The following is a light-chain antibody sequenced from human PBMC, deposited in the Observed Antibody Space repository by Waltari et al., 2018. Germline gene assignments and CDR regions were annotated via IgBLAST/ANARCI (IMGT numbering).Light chain of an antibody. CDR2: HAS. CDR3: QNYERLPAT. J-gene: IGKJ1*01. Sequence: EIVLTQSPGTLSLSPGERATLPCRASQSIGRYLAWYQQKSGQAPRLLIYHASSRATGIPDRFSGSGSGTDFSLTISRLEPEDFAVYYCQNYERLPATFGQGTKVEIK. CDR1: QSIGRY. V-gene: IGKV3-20*01.